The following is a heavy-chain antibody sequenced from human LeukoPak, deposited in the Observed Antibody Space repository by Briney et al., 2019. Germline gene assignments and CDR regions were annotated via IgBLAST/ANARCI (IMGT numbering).Heavy chain of an antibody. J-gene: IGHJ4*02. CDR2: INHSGST. CDR1: GGSFSGYY. V-gene: IGHV4-34*01. CDR3: ARDAVVGSYSGYDHYFDY. Sequence: TSSETLSLTCAVYGGSFSGYYWSWIRQPPGKGLEWIGEINHSGSTNYNPSLKRRVTISTETSKNQFSLKLTSVTAADTAVYYCARDAVVGSYSGYDHYFDYWGQGTLVTVSS. D-gene: IGHD5-12*01.